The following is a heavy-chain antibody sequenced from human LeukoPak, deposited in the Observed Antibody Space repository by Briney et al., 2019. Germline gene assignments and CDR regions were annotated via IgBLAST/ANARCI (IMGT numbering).Heavy chain of an antibody. V-gene: IGHV3-21*01. D-gene: IGHD6-13*01. Sequence: GGSLRLSCAASGFTFSSYAMSWVRQAPGKGLAWVSSITSSSGYIYYADSVRGRFTISRDNAKNSLYLQMNSLRVEDTAVYYCARADPTSSSWDFDSWGQGTLVTVSS. CDR2: ITSSSGYI. CDR3: ARADPTSSSWDFDS. J-gene: IGHJ4*02. CDR1: GFTFSSYA.